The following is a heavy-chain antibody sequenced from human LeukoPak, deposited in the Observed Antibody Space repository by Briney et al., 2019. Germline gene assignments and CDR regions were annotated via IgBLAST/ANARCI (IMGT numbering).Heavy chain of an antibody. V-gene: IGHV3-53*01. Sequence: PRGSLRLSCAASGFTVCSNYKSWGAQDPREGLEWVSVLYSGGSTYYADPVNGPFTISRDNSNNTLYLQMNSLRAEDTAVYYCARDGHGDYSFDYWGQGTLVTVSS. D-gene: IGHD4-17*01. J-gene: IGHJ4*02. CDR3: ARDGHGDYSFDY. CDR1: GFTVCSNY. CDR2: LYSGGST.